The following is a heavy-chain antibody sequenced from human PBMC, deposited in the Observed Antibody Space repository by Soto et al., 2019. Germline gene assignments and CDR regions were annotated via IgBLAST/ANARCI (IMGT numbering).Heavy chain of an antibody. CDR1: GYSFSSYG. V-gene: IGHV1-18*01. J-gene: IGHJ4*02. Sequence: QVQLVQSGAELRKPGASVKVSCKASGYSFSSYGINWVRQAPGQGLEWMGWINTYNGNRNYAQKFEDRVTMTTATSTNTVSMELRSLKSADTAIYYCARERLRGYDSSGFYSWGQGTLVTGSS. CDR2: INTYNGNR. CDR3: ARERLRGYDSSGFYS. D-gene: IGHD3-22*01.